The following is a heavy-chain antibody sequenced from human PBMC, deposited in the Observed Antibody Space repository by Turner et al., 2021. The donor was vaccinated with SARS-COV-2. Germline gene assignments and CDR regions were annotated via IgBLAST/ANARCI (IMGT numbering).Heavy chain of an antibody. CDR1: GGSISNYY. CDR3: ARLYTYAEFYFDY. D-gene: IGHD5-18*01. V-gene: IGHV4-59*08. J-gene: IGHJ4*02. Sequence: QVQLQESGPGLVKPSETLSLTCTVSGGSISNYYWSWIRQPPGKGLEWIGYIYHGGSTKYNPALKSRVTIAVDTSKNQFSLILSSVTAADTAGYYCARLYTYAEFYFDYWGQGALVTVSS. CDR2: IYHGGST.